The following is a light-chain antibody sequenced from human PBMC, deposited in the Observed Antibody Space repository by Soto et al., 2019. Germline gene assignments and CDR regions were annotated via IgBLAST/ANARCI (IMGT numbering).Light chain of an antibody. Sequence: DIVMTQSPLSLPVTPGEPASISCRSSQSLLQSNGYSYLDWYLQKPGQSPQLLIYLGSNRASGVPDRFIGSGSGTDFTLKISRVEAEDVGLYYCMQALQTPYTFGQGTKLEIK. CDR3: MQALQTPYT. CDR2: LGS. V-gene: IGKV2-28*01. J-gene: IGKJ2*01. CDR1: QSLLQSNGYSY.